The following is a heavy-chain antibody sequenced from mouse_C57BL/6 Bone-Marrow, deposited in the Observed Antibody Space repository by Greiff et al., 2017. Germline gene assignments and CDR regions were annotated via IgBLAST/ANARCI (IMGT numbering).Heavy chain of an antibody. CDR1: GYAFTNYV. J-gene: IGHJ3*01. V-gene: IGHV1-54*01. CDR3: ARSKNWDSWFAY. CDR2: INPGSGGT. Sequence: QVQLKESGAELVRPGTSVKVSCKASGYAFTNYVIEWVKQRPGQGLEWIGVINPGSGGTNYNEKVKGKATLTADKSSSTAYMQLSSLTSEDSAVYFCARSKNWDSWFAYWGQGTLVTVSA. D-gene: IGHD4-1*01.